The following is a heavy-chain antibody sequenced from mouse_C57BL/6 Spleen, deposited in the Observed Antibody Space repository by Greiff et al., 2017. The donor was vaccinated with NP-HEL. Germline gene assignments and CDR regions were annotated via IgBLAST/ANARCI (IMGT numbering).Heavy chain of an antibody. Sequence: EVHLVESGGGLVKPGGSLKLSCAASGFTFSSYAMSWVRQTPEKRLEWVATITDGGSYTYYPDNVKGRFTISRDNAKNNLYLQMSHLKSEDTAMYYCARDSGYPWFAYWGQGTLVTVSA. V-gene: IGHV5-4*01. CDR2: ITDGGSYT. CDR1: GFTFSSYA. CDR3: ARDSGYPWFAY. D-gene: IGHD2-2*01. J-gene: IGHJ3*01.